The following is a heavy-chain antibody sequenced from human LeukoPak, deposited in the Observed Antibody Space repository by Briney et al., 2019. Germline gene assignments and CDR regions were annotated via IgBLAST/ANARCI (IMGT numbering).Heavy chain of an antibody. D-gene: IGHD5-18*01. Sequence: PSETLSLTCSVSNGSISGYFWSGIRQPPGKGLEFIGYMSSTGSSNYNPSLKSRVTISVDTSKNQFSLRLSSVTAADTAVYYCARLGSSAMVTFNYWGQGTLVTVSS. V-gene: IGHV4-59*01. CDR3: ARLGSSAMVTFNY. CDR1: NGSISGYF. CDR2: MSSTGSS. J-gene: IGHJ4*02.